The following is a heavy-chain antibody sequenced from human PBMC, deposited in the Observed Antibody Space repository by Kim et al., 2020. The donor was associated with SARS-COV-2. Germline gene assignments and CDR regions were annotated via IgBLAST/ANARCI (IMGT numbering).Heavy chain of an antibody. D-gene: IGHD6-6*01. CDR3: ARFLIGGSSSYRYYFDY. CDR1: GGSFSGYY. V-gene: IGHV4-34*01. Sequence: SETLSLTCAVYGGSFSGYYWSWIRQPPGKGLEWIGEINHSGSTNYNPSLKSRVTISVDTSKNQFSLKLSSVTAADTAVYYCARFLIGGSSSYRYYFDYWGQGTLVTVSS. CDR2: INHSGST. J-gene: IGHJ4*02.